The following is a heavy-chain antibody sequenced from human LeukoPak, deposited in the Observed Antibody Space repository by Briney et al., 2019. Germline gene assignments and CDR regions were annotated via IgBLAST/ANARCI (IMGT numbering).Heavy chain of an antibody. Sequence: PSETLSLTCTVSGASISSYYWSWIRQPPGRGLEWIGFILYSGITNYNPSLKSRVTTSVDTSKNQISLRLSSVTAADTAVYYCARHWSPNYSDSGGYYSYWFDPWGQGTLVTVSS. CDR2: ILYSGIT. D-gene: IGHD3-22*01. J-gene: IGHJ5*02. CDR1: GASISSYY. V-gene: IGHV4-59*08. CDR3: ARHWSPNYSDSGGYYSYWFDP.